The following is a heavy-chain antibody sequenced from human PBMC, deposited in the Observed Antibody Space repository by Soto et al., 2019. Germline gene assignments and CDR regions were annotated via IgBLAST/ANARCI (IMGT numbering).Heavy chain of an antibody. CDR1: GGSISSSNYY. V-gene: IGHV4-61*05. D-gene: IGHD2-15*01. CDR2: IYYSGST. Sequence: SETLSLTCTVSGGSISSSNYYWGWIRQPPGKGLEWIGYIYYSGSTNYNPSLKSRVTISVDTSKNQFSLKLSSVTAADTAVYYCARGWWPSFDYWGQGTLVTVSS. J-gene: IGHJ4*02. CDR3: ARGWWPSFDY.